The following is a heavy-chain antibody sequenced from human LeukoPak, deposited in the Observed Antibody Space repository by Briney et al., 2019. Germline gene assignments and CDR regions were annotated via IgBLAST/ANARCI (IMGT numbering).Heavy chain of an antibody. J-gene: IGHJ4*02. CDR1: GGSFSGYY. D-gene: IGHD3-3*01. CDR2: INHSGST. CDR3: ARATGMITIFGVVIGREKGYYFDY. Sequence: PSETLSLTCAVYGGSFSGYYWSWIRQPPGKGLEWIGEINHSGSTNYNPSLKSRVTISVDTSKNQFSLKLSSVTAADTAVYYCARATGMITIFGVVIGREKGYYFDYWGQGTLVTVSS. V-gene: IGHV4-34*01.